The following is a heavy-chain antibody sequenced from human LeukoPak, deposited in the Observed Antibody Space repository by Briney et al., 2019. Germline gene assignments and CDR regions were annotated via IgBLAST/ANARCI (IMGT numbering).Heavy chain of an antibody. CDR2: IKRKTDGGTT. Sequence: GGSLRLSCAASGFTFSNAWMSWVRQAPGKGLEWVGLIKRKTDGGTTDYAAPVKGRFSISRDDSKNTLYLQMNSLKTEDTAVYYCTTLGAFDYWGLGTLVTVSS. V-gene: IGHV3-15*01. CDR1: GFTFSNAW. J-gene: IGHJ4*02. D-gene: IGHD4/OR15-4a*01. CDR3: TTLGAFDY.